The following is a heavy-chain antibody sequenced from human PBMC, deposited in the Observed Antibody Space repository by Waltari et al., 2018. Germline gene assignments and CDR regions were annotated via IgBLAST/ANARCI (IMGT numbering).Heavy chain of an antibody. CDR1: GYTFSSNTYA. J-gene: IGHJ4*02. CDR2: INGGNGNT. CDR3: ARAGLLWLDY. D-gene: IGHD3-10*01. Sequence: QVQLVQSGAEVKKPGASVKVSCKATGYTFSSNTYAMHWVRQAPGQSPEWMGWINGGNGNTKFSHKFQDRATISRDTSASTGYMELTNLRSEDTALYSCARAGLLWLDYWGQGTLVTVSS. V-gene: IGHV1-3*01.